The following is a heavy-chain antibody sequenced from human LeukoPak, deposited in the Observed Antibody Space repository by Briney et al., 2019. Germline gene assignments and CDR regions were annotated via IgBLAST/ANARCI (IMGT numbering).Heavy chain of an antibody. D-gene: IGHD4-17*01. CDR2: IYHSGST. CDR1: GGSISSGGYS. CDR3: ARDRYGDHTYFDY. J-gene: IGHJ4*02. V-gene: IGHV4-30-2*01. Sequence: TPSQTLSLTCAVSGGSISSGGYSWSWIRQPPGKGLEWIGYIYHSGSTYYNPSLKSRVTISVDRSKNQFSLKLSSVTAADTAVYYCARDRYGDHTYFDYWGQGTLVTVS.